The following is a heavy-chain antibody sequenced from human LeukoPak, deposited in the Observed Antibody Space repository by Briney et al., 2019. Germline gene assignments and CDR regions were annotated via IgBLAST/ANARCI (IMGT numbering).Heavy chain of an antibody. CDR1: GFTFSSYA. CDR3: AKDIYCSGGSCYSASFDI. V-gene: IGHV3-23*01. J-gene: IGHJ3*02. CDR2: ISGSGGST. D-gene: IGHD2-15*01. Sequence: GGSLRLSCAASGFTFSSYAMSWVRQAPGKGLEWVSAISGSGGSTYYADSVKGRFTISRDNSKNTLYLQMNSLRAEDTAVYYCAKDIYCSGGSCYSASFDIWGQGTMVTVSS.